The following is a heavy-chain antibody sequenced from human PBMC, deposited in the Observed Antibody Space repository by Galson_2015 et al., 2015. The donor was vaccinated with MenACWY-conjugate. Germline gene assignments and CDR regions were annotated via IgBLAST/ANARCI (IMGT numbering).Heavy chain of an antibody. V-gene: IGHV1-46*01. J-gene: IGHJ4*02. CDR1: GYSFTSYC. Sequence: SVKVSCKASGYSFTSYCIHWVRQAPGQGLEWVGVIDPVRDTTKYAQNFQGRVSMTRDTSTTTVFMELSSLRSEDTAVHYCARSPLRWNDPGPFDYWGQGTLVTVSS. CDR2: IDPVRDTT. CDR3: ARSPLRWNDPGPFDY. D-gene: IGHD1-1*01.